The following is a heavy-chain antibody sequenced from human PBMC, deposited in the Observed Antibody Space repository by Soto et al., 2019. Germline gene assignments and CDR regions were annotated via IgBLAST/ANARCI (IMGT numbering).Heavy chain of an antibody. J-gene: IGHJ4*02. CDR1: GFIFSNYW. V-gene: IGHV3-7*01. CDR3: PRWGTATRGFDY. Sequence: GGSLRLSCAASGFIFSNYWMTWVRQAPGKGLEGVASIKEDGSEVYYLASVKGRFTISRDNAKNSLYLQMNSLRVDDTAEYYCPRWGTATRGFDYWGQGTLVTVSS. CDR2: IKEDGSEV. D-gene: IGHD2-15*01.